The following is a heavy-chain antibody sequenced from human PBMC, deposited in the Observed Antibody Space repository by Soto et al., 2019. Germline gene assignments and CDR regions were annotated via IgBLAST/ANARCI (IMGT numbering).Heavy chain of an antibody. Sequence: GGSLRLSCAASGFTFSRYAMHWVRQAPGKGLEYVSAISSNGGSTYYANSVKGRFTISRDNSKNTLYLQMGSLRAEDMAVYYCARAGDYRGYYYGMDVWGQGTTVIVSS. V-gene: IGHV3-64*01. D-gene: IGHD4-17*01. J-gene: IGHJ6*02. CDR2: ISSNGGST. CDR1: GFTFSRYA. CDR3: ARAGDYRGYYYGMDV.